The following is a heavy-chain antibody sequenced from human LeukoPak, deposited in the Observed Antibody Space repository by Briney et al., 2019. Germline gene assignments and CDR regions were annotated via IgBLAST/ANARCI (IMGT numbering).Heavy chain of an antibody. V-gene: IGHV1-18*01. Sequence: ASVRVSCKASGYTFTTYTISWVRQAPGQGLEWMGWISPYNGNTNYVQKLQGRVTMTTDTSTSTAYMELRSLRSDDTAVYYCAREEGAPIAAANIWGLGTMVTVSS. J-gene: IGHJ3*02. D-gene: IGHD6-13*01. CDR3: AREEGAPIAAANI. CDR1: GYTFTTYT. CDR2: ISPYNGNT.